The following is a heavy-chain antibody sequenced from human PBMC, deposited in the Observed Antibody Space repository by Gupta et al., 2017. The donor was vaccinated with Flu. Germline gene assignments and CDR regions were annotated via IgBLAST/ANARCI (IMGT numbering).Heavy chain of an antibody. Sequence: QVQLVQSGAEVKKPGASVKVSCKASGYTFTSYYMHWVRQAPGQGLEWMGIINPSGGSTSYAQKFQGRVTMTRDTSTSTVYMELSSLRSEDTAVYYCARDLFVYYYDSSGHNTPHDAFDIWGQGTMVTVSS. V-gene: IGHV1-46*01. CDR2: INPSGGST. D-gene: IGHD3-22*01. CDR3: ARDLFVYYYDSSGHNTPHDAFDI. J-gene: IGHJ3*02. CDR1: GYTFTSYY.